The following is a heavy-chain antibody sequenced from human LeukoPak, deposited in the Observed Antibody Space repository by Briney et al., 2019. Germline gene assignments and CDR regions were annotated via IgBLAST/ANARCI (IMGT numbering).Heavy chain of an antibody. CDR3: ARDPHSSSWYDY. CDR2: INPSGGST. V-gene: IGHV1-46*01. CDR1: GYTFTSYY. J-gene: IGHJ4*02. D-gene: IGHD6-13*01. Sequence: GASVKVSYKPSGYTFTSYYIHWVRQAPGQGLEWMGIINPSGGSTSYAQKFQGRVTMTRDTSTSTAYMELSSLRSEDTAVYYCARDPHSSSWYDYWGKGRLVSVSS.